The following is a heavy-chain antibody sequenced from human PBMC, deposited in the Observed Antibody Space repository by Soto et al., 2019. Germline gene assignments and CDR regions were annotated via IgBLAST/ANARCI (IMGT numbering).Heavy chain of an antibody. D-gene: IGHD6-19*01. V-gene: IGHV3-33*01. CDR3: AREANGAEYSSGWCDY. CDR1: GFTFSSYG. CDR2: IWYDGSNK. Sequence: QVQLVESGGGVVQPGRSLRLSCAASGFTFSSYGMHWVRQAPGKGLEWVAVIWYDGSNKYYADSVKGRFTISRDNSKNTLYLQMNSLRAEDTAVYYCAREANGAEYSSGWCDYWGQGTLVTVSS. J-gene: IGHJ4*02.